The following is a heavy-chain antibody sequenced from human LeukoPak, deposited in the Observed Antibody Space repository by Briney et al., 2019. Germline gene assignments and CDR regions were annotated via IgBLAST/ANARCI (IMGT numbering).Heavy chain of an antibody. CDR3: ARREWGYAVSV. J-gene: IGHJ6*04. CDR1: GGSFSGYY. Sequence: SETLSLTCAVYGGSFSGYYWSWIRQPPGKGLEWIGEINHSGSTYYNPSLKSRVTISVDTSKNQFSLKLSSVTAADTAVFYCARREWGYAVSVWGKGTTVIVSS. D-gene: IGHD2-2*01. V-gene: IGHV4-34*01. CDR2: INHSGST.